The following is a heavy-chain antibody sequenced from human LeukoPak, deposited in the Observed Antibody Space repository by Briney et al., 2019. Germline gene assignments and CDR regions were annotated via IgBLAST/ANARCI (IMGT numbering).Heavy chain of an antibody. V-gene: IGHV3-33*06. CDR3: AKSTYDSSGYWIDY. D-gene: IGHD3-22*01. J-gene: IGHJ4*02. CDR2: IWYDGSNK. Sequence: PGGSLRLSCAASGFTFSSYGMHWVRQAPGKGLEWVAVIWYDGSNKYYADSVKGRFTISRDNSKNTLYLQMNSLGAEDTAVYYCAKSTYDSSGYWIDYWGQGTLVTVSS. CDR1: GFTFSSYG.